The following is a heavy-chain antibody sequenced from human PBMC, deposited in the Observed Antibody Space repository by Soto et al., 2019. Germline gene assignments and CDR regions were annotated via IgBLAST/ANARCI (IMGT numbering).Heavy chain of an antibody. CDR3: ARGSPVATDY. CDR1: GGSISSGGYS. J-gene: IGHJ4*02. D-gene: IGHD2-21*02. V-gene: IGHV4-30-2*01. CDR2: IYHSGST. Sequence: SETLSLTCAVSGGSISSGGYSWSWIRQPPGKGLEWIGYIYHSGSTYYDPSLKSRVTISVDRSKNQFSLKLSSVTAADTAVYYCARGSPVATDYWGQGTLVTVSS.